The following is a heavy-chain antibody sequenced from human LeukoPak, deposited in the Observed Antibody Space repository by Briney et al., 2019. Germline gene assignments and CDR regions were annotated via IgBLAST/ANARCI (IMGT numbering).Heavy chain of an antibody. J-gene: IGHJ6*03. D-gene: IGHD3-10*01. CDR2: IYHSGST. CDR1: GGSISSGYY. Sequence: PSQTLSLTCTVSGGSISSGYYWGWIRQPPGKGLEWIGSIYHSGSTYYNPSLKRRVTISVDTSKNQFSLKLSSVTAADTAVYYCARSPLTMVRGVYYYYMDVWGKGTTVTVSS. V-gene: IGHV4-38-2*02. CDR3: ARSPLTMVRGVYYYYMDV.